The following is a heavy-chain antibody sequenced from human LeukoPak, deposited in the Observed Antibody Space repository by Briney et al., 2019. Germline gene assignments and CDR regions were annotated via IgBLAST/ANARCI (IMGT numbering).Heavy chain of an antibody. J-gene: IGHJ4*02. CDR3: AREDDYYDSSGYYSRAVDY. CDR1: GYTFTGYY. D-gene: IGHD3-22*01. V-gene: IGHV1-2*02. CDR2: INPNSGGT. Sequence: GASVKVSCKASGYTFTGYYMHWVRQAPGQGLEWMGWINPNSGGTNYAQKFQGRVTMTRDTSISTAYMELSRLRSDDTAVYYCAREDDYYDSSGYYSRAVDYWGQGTLVTVSS.